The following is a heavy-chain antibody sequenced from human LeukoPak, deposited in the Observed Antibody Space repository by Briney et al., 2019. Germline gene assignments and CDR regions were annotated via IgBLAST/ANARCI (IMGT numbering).Heavy chain of an antibody. J-gene: IGHJ5*01. CDR3: ARVGGGGYYFGSGSHHFWFDS. Sequence: GGSLRLSCAASGFTFSSYGMHWVRQAPGKGLEWVAYIKRDGSEKYYVDAVKGRFTISRDNAKNSLYLQMNSLRAEDTALYYCARVGGGGYYFGSGSHHFWFDSWGQGSLVTVSS. V-gene: IGHV3-7*01. CDR1: GFTFSSYG. D-gene: IGHD3-10*01. CDR2: IKRDGSEK.